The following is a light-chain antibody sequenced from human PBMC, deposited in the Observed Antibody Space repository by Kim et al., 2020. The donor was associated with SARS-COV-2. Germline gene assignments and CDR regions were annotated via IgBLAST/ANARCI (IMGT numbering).Light chain of an antibody. CDR2: DAS. CDR3: QQYEDVPLT. Sequence: ASVGDRVIITGQASRDISNYLNLYRQKPGKAPEALIYDASTLETGVPSRFSGSGSGTHFTFTINSLLPEDIGTYYCQQYEDVPLTFGGGTKVDIK. V-gene: IGKV1-33*01. CDR1: RDISNY. J-gene: IGKJ4*01.